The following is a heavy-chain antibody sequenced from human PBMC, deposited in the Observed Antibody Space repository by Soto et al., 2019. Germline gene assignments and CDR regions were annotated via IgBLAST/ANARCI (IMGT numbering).Heavy chain of an antibody. V-gene: IGHV3-33*01. Sequence: PGGALRLSCAASGFTFSSYGMHWVRQAPGKGLEWVAVISGSGSSTYYADSVKGRFTISRDNSKNTLYLQMNSLRAEDTAVYYCASRTNTIFGVVTHWGQGTLVTVSS. CDR3: ASRTNTIFGVVTH. CDR1: GFTFSSYG. J-gene: IGHJ4*02. D-gene: IGHD3-3*01. CDR2: ISGSGSST.